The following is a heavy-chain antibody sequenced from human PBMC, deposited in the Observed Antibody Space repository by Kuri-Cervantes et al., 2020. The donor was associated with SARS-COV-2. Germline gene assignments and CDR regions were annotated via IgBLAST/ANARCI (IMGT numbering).Heavy chain of an antibody. Sequence: SETLSLTCTVSGGSISSYYWSWIRQPPGKGLEWIGYIYYSGSTNYNPSLKSRVTISVDTSKNQFSLKLSSVTAADTAVYYCARDHLYYYGMDVWGQGTTVTVSS. CDR1: GGSISSYY. V-gene: IGHV4-59*12. CDR2: IYYSGST. CDR3: ARDHLYYYGMDV. J-gene: IGHJ6*02.